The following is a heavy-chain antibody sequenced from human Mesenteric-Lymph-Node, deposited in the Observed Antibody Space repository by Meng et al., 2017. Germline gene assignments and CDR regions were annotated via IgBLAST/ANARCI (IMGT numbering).Heavy chain of an antibody. V-gene: IGHV3-30*04. J-gene: IGHJ4*02. D-gene: IGHD2-15*01. Sequence: GESLKISCAASGFTFSSYAMHWVRQAPGKGLEWVAVISYDGSNKYYADSVKGRFTISRDNSKNTLYLQMNSLRAEDTAVYYCARDLYCSGGSCYSGNLDYWGQGTLVTVS. CDR1: GFTFSSYA. CDR3: ARDLYCSGGSCYSGNLDY. CDR2: ISYDGSNK.